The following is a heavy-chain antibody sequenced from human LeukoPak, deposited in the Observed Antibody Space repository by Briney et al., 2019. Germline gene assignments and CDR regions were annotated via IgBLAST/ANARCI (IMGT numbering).Heavy chain of an antibody. CDR3: ARMEWLLIPGGFDY. V-gene: IGHV4-39*07. Sequence: SETLSLTCTVSGGSISSSSYYWGWIRQPPGKGLEWIGSIYYSGSTYYNPSLKSRVTISVDTSKNQFSLKLSSVTATDTAVYYCARMEWLLIPGGFDYWGQGTLVTVSS. J-gene: IGHJ4*02. CDR2: IYYSGST. CDR1: GGSISSSSYY. D-gene: IGHD3-3*01.